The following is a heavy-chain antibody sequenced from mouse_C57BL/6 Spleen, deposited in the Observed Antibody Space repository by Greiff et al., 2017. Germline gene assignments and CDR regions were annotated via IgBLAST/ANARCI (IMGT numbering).Heavy chain of an antibody. Sequence: EVQLVASGGGLVKPGGSLKLSCAASGFTFSDYGMHWVRQAPEKGLEWVAYISSGSSTIYYADTVKGRFTISRDNAKNTLFLQMTSLRSEDTAMYYCARAYGSSYLYFDVWGTGTTVTVSS. J-gene: IGHJ1*03. D-gene: IGHD1-1*01. CDR1: GFTFSDYG. CDR3: ARAYGSSYLYFDV. CDR2: ISSGSSTI. V-gene: IGHV5-17*01.